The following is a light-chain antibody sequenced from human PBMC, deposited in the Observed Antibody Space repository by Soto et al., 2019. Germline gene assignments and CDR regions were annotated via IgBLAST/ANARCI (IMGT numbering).Light chain of an antibody. CDR1: SGDVGGYNY. CDR3: SSYTSSSTYV. CDR2: DVS. V-gene: IGLV2-14*01. Sequence: SALTQPASVYGSAGRSITIFCTETSGDVGGYNYVSWYQQHPGKAPKLMIYDVSNRPSGVSNRFSGSKSGNTASLTISGLQAEDEADYYCSSYTSSSTYVFGTGTKVTVL. J-gene: IGLJ1*01.